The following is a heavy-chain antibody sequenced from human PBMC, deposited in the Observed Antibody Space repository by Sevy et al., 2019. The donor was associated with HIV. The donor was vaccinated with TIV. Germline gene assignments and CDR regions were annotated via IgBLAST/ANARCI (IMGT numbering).Heavy chain of an antibody. V-gene: IGHV1-24*01. Sequence: ASVKVSCKVSGDSLTDLSIHWVRQAPGKGLEWMGRFDPEDGETIYAQKFQGRVSMIEDTSRDTAYMELNRLRSEDTAVYYCATTREYYEDQSGYLDYRGQGTLVTVSS. CDR1: GDSLTDLS. J-gene: IGHJ4*02. CDR2: FDPEDGET. D-gene: IGHD3-3*01. CDR3: ATTREYYEDQSGYLDY.